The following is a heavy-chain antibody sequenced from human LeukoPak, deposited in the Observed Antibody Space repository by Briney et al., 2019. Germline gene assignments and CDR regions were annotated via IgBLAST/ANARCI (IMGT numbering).Heavy chain of an antibody. CDR1: RWLLTTSRVG. CDR3: AHSPYSSGWAYWFDP. V-gene: IGHV2-5*01. J-gene: IGHJ5*02. D-gene: IGHD6-19*01. Sequence: SGPTLAKPPQTLTLTCTFSRWLLTTSRVGVGWIRQPPGKALEWLALIYWNDYKRYSPSLKSRLTITKDTSKNQVVLTMTNMDPVDTATYYCAHSPYSSGWAYWFDPWGQGTLVTVSS. CDR2: IYWNDYK.